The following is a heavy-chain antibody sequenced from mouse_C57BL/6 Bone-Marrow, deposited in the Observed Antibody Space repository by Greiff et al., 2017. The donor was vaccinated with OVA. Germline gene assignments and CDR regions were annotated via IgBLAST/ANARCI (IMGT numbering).Heavy chain of an antibody. CDR3: ARYGVVATPYWYFDV. J-gene: IGHJ1*03. Sequence: EVMLVESGGGLVQPGGSLSLSCAASGFTFTDYYMSWVRQPPGKALEWLGFIRNKANGYTTEYSASVKGRFTISRDNSQSILYLQMNALRAEDSATYYCARYGVVATPYWYFDVWGTGTTVTVSS. CDR1: GFTFTDYY. D-gene: IGHD1-1*01. CDR2: IRNKANGYTT. V-gene: IGHV7-3*01.